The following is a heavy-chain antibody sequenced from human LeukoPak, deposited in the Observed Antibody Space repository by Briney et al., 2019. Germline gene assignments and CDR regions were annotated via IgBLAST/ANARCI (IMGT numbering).Heavy chain of an antibody. J-gene: IGHJ4*02. CDR2: IYHSGST. V-gene: IGHV4-30-2*01. CDR1: GGSISSGGYS. D-gene: IGHD3-3*02. Sequence: PSQTLSLTCAVSGGSISSGGYSWSWIRQPPGKGLERIGYIYHSGSTYYNPSLKSRVTISVDRSKNQFSLKPSSVTAADTAVYYCARIAFLEWLNEYYFDYWGQGTLVTVSS. CDR3: ARIAFLEWLNEYYFDY.